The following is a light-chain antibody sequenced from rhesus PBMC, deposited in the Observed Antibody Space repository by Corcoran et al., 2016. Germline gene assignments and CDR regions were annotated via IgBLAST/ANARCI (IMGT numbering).Light chain of an antibody. CDR3: QHYYDNPYS. V-gene: IGKV1S12*01. CDR1: QNIYSN. CDR2: ESS. J-gene: IGKJ2*01. Sequence: IQMTQSPSALSASVGDRVTISCRASQNIYSNLSWYQQKPGKALKLLIYESSSLQTGIPSRFSGSGSGTDFTLTISSLQPEDSATYYCQHYYDNPYSFGQGTKVEIK.